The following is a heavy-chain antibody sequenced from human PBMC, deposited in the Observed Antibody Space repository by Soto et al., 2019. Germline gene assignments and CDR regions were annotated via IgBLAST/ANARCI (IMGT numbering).Heavy chain of an antibody. D-gene: IGHD3-10*01. CDR1: GGSFSGYY. CDR2: INHSGST. V-gene: IGHV4-34*01. J-gene: IGHJ5*02. CDR3: ARGRLRWFGELGWFDP. Sequence: PSETLSLTCAVYGGSFSGYYWSWIRQPPGKGLEWIGEINHSGSTNYNPSLKSRVTISVDTSKNQFSLKLSSVTAADTAVYYCARGRLRWFGELGWFDPWGQGTLVTVSS.